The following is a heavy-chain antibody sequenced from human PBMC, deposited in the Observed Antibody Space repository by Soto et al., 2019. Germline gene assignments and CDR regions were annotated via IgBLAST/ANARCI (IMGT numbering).Heavy chain of an antibody. CDR3: ARAKWHDGSGRVREFDY. CDR2: ISYDGRNT. J-gene: IGHJ4*02. CDR1: GFTFGGYG. D-gene: IGHD3-10*01. V-gene: IGHV3-33*01. Sequence: GSLRLSCAASGFTFGGYGMHWVRQAPGKGLEWAAAISYDGRNTYYADSVQGRFVISRDNSKNTMYLQMNSLRVEDTAVYFCARAKWHDGSGRVREFDYWGQGALVTVSS.